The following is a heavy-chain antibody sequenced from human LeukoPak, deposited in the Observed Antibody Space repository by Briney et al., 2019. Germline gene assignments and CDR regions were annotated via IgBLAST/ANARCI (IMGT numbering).Heavy chain of an antibody. CDR3: ARYSSGKTLDQ. CDR1: GGSISNYY. J-gene: IGHJ4*02. D-gene: IGHD1-1*01. CDR2: IYYSGTT. Sequence: SETLSLTCTVSGGSISNYYWSWLRQPPGKGLEWIGYIYYSGTTNYNPSLKSRVTMSVDTSKNHFSLNLSSVTAADTAVYYCARYSSGKTLDQWGQGTLVTVSS. V-gene: IGHV4-59*01.